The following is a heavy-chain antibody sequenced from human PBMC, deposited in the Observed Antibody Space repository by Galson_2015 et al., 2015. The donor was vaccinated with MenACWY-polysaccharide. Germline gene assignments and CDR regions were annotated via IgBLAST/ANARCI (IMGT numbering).Heavy chain of an antibody. J-gene: IGHJ6*03. V-gene: IGHV3-23*01. CDR2: ISDSGGTT. D-gene: IGHD6-6*01. Sequence: SLRLSCAASGFTFSGYYMSWIRQAPGKGPEWVSAISDSGGTTFYADSVKGRFTISRDNSKNTLFLQMISLRVEDTAVYYCAKAHIAARPDRRMVYYYYMDVWGKGTMVTVSS. CDR3: AKAHIAARPDRRMVYYYYMDV. CDR1: GFTFSGYY.